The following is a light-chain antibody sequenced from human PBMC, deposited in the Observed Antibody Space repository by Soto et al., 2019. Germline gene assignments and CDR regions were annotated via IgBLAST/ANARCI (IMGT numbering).Light chain of an antibody. CDR3: QQYSSYPLT. Sequence: DIQMTQSPSSLSVSVGDRVTITCRASETNNTWLAWYQQKPGKAPKILIYDASKLERGVPSRLSGSGSGAEFILTISSLQPDDLATYYCQQYSSYPLTFGGGTKVE. V-gene: IGKV1-5*01. CDR2: DAS. J-gene: IGKJ4*01. CDR1: ETNNTW.